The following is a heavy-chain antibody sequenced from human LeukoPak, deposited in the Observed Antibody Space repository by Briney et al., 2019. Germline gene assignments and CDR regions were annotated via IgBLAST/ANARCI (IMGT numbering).Heavy chain of an antibody. D-gene: IGHD2-2*01. CDR1: GYTFTSYG. CDR3: ARLPYCSSTSCRSESNWFDP. J-gene: IGHJ5*02. Sequence: AASVKVSCKASGYTFTSYGISWVRQAPGQGLEWMGWISAYNGNTNYAQKLQGRVTMTTDTSTSTAYMELRSLRSDDTAVYYCARLPYCSSTSCRSESNWFDPWGQGTLVTVSS. V-gene: IGHV1-18*01. CDR2: ISAYNGNT.